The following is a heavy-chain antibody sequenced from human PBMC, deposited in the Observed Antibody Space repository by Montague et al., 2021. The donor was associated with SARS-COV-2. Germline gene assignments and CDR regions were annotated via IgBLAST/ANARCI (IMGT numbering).Heavy chain of an antibody. V-gene: IGHV2-70*11. D-gene: IGHD1-7*01. CDR3: AREIGTTVSRDY. J-gene: IGHJ4*02. CDR2: XXWDDDK. CDR1: GFSLSTSGMC. Sequence: PALVKPTQTLTLTCTFSGFSLSTSGMCVSWIRQPPGKALEWLARXXWDDDKYYSTSLKTRLTISKDTSKNQVVLTMTNMGPVDTASYYCAREIGTTVSRDYWGQGTLVTVSS.